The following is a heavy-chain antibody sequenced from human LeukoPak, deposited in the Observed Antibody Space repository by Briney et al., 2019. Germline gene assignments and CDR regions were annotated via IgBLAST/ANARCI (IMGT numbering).Heavy chain of an antibody. CDR2: MNPNSGNT. CDR3: ARGDIGYYGSGSYSWFDP. Sequence: GASVKVSCKASGYTFTDYYVHWVRQAPGQGLEWMGWMNPNSGNTGYAQKFQGRVTMTRNTSISTAYMELSSLRSEDTAVYYCARGDIGYYGSGSYSWFDPWGQGTLVTVSS. CDR1: GYTFTDYY. J-gene: IGHJ5*02. D-gene: IGHD3-10*01. V-gene: IGHV1-8*02.